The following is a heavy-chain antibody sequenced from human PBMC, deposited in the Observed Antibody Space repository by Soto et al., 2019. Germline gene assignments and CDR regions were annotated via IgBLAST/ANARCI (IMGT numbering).Heavy chain of an antibody. J-gene: IGHJ6*02. CDR2: IYYSGST. CDR1: GGSVSSGSYY. CDR3: ARELVGYCSSTSCSGYYYYGMDV. V-gene: IGHV4-61*01. Sequence: QVQLQESGPGLVKPSETLSLTCTVSGGSVSSGSYYWSWIRQPPGKGLEWIGYIYYSGSTNYNPSLKSRVTLSVDTSKNQFSLKLSSVTAADTAVYYCARELVGYCSSTSCSGYYYYGMDVWGQGTTVTVSS. D-gene: IGHD2-2*01.